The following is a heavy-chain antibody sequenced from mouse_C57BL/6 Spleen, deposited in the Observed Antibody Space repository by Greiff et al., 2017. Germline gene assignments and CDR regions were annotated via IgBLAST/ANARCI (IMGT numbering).Heavy chain of an antibody. CDR3: ARRGEGFDY. CDR2: IYPGDGDT. V-gene: IGHV1-82*01. CDR1: GYAFSSSW. Sequence: VQLVESGPELVKPGASVKISCKASGYAFSSSWMNWVKQRPGKGLEWIGRIYPGDGDTNYNGKFKGKATLTADKSSSTAYMQLSSLTSEDSAVYFCARRGEGFDYWGQGTTLTVSS. J-gene: IGHJ2*01.